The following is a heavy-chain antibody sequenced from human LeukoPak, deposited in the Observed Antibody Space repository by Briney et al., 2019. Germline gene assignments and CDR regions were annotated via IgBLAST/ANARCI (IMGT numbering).Heavy chain of an antibody. V-gene: IGHV3-13*01. J-gene: IGHJ6*02. CDR3: ARGTKWELLAPFGMDV. CDR2: IGTAGDT. D-gene: IGHD1-26*01. CDR1: GFTFSSYD. Sequence: GGSLRLSCAASGFTFSSYDMHWVRQAPGKGLEWVSAIGTAGDTYYPGSVKGRFTISRENAKNSLYLQINSLRAGDTAVYYCARGTKWELLAPFGMDVWGQGTTVTVSS.